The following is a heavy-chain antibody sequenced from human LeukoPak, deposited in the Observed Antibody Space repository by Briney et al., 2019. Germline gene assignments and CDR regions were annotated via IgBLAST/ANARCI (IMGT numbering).Heavy chain of an antibody. Sequence: SETLSLTCTVSGGSISSSSYYWGWIRQPPGKGLEWIGSIYYSGSTYYNPSLKSRVTISVDTSKNQFSLKLSSVTAADTAVYYCARHCGGDCYSGLWFDPWGQGTLVTVSP. CDR3: ARHCGGDCYSGLWFDP. CDR2: IYYSGST. CDR1: GGSISSSSYY. J-gene: IGHJ5*02. V-gene: IGHV4-39*01. D-gene: IGHD2-21*02.